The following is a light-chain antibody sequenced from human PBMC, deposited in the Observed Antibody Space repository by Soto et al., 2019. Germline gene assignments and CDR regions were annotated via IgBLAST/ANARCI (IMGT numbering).Light chain of an antibody. CDR2: DVS. V-gene: IGLV2-11*01. Sequence: QSALTQPRSVSGSPGQSVTISSTGTSSDVGDYNYVSWYRQHPGKAPKLMIYDVSKRPSGVPDRFSGSKSGNTASLTISGLQAEDEADYYCCSYAGSYTHYVFGTGTKLTVL. CDR3: CSYAGSYTHYV. J-gene: IGLJ1*01. CDR1: SSDVGDYNY.